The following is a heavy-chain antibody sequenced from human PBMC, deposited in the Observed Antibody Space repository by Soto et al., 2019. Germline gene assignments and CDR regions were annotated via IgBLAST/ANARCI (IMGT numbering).Heavy chain of an antibody. CDR1: GYSFTSYW. V-gene: IGHV5-51*01. J-gene: IGHJ6*02. Sequence: PGESLKISCKGSGYSFTSYWIGWVRQMPGKGLEWMGIIYPGDSDTRYSPSFQGQVTISADKSISTAYLQWSSLKASDTAMYYCAIHYPFISMVRGSPPFGYYGLDVWGQGTTATVPS. CDR2: IYPGDSDT. D-gene: IGHD3-10*01. CDR3: AIHYPFISMVRGSPPFGYYGLDV.